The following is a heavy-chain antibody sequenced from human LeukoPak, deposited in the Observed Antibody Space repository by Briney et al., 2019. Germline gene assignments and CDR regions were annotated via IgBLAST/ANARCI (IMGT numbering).Heavy chain of an antibody. CDR2: ISYDGINK. J-gene: IGHJ6*03. CDR3: AKAGSTSSPLKNYYYMDV. Sequence: GGSLRLSCAASGFTFSSYEMNWVRQAPGKGLEWVALISYDGINKYYADSVKGRFTISRDNSKNTLYLQMNSLRVEDTAVYYCAKAGSTSSPLKNYYYMDVWGKGTTVTVSS. CDR1: GFTFSSYE. V-gene: IGHV3-30*18. D-gene: IGHD2-2*01.